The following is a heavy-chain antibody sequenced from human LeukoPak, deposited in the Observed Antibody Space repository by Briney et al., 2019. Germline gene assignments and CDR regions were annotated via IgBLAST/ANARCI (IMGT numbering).Heavy chain of an antibody. CDR3: ARERGSAPRRGYYYYGMDV. CDR1: GDSVSSNSAA. V-gene: IGHV6-1*01. J-gene: IGHJ6*02. D-gene: IGHD6-19*01. Sequence: QTLSLTCAISGDSVSSNSAAWNWIRQSPSRGLEWLGRTYYRAKWYNDYAVSVKSRITINPDTSKNQFSLQLNSVTPEDTAVYYCARERGSAPRRGYYYYGMDVWGQGTTVTVSS. CDR2: TYYRAKWYN.